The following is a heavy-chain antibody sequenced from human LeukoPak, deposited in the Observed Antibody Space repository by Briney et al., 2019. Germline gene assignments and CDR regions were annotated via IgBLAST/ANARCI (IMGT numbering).Heavy chain of an antibody. V-gene: IGHV4-59*01. Sequence: SSETLSLTCTVSGGSISSYYWSWIRQPPGKGLEWIGYIYYSGSTNYNPSLKSRVTISVDTSKNQFSLKLSSVTAADTAVYYCARDSSIDYGSGFAYDYWGQGTLVTVSS. J-gene: IGHJ4*02. D-gene: IGHD3-10*01. CDR2: IYYSGST. CDR1: GGSISSYY. CDR3: ARDSSIDYGSGFAYDY.